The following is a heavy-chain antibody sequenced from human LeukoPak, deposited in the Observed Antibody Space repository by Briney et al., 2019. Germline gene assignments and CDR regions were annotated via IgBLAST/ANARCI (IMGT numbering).Heavy chain of an antibody. CDR3: ARHSHVDTAMVTIY. D-gene: IGHD5-18*01. Sequence: PGESLKISCKGSGSSFTSYWIGWVRQMPGKGLEWMGIIYPGDSDTRYSPSFQGQVTISADKSISTAYLQWRSLKASDTAMYYCARHSHVDTAMVTIYWGQGTLVTVSS. CDR1: GSSFTSYW. CDR2: IYPGDSDT. J-gene: IGHJ4*02. V-gene: IGHV5-51*01.